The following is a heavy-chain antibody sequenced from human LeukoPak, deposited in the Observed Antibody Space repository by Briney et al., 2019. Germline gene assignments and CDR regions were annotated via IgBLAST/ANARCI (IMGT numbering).Heavy chain of an antibody. CDR2: IYYSGST. Sequence: RTSETLSLTCTVSGGSISSSSYYWGWIRQPPGKGLEWIGSIYYSGSTYYNPSLKSRVTMSVDTSKNQFSLKLSSVTAADTAVYYCAGTHGQWELLQSNFDYWGQGTLVTVSS. CDR1: GGSISSSSYY. V-gene: IGHV4-39*01. CDR3: AGTHGQWELLQSNFDY. D-gene: IGHD1-26*01. J-gene: IGHJ4*02.